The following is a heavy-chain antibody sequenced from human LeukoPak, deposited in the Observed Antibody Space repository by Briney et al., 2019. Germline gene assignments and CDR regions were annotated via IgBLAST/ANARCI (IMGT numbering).Heavy chain of an antibody. CDR1: GFTFNDFA. CDR3: ARNLGPFDV. CDR2: IADAGT. J-gene: IGHJ3*01. Sequence: GGSLRLSCAASGFTFNDFAMTWVRQAPGKGLEWVSTIADAGTYYADSVKGRFIISRDNSKNMLYLKFNSLRADDTAMYYCARNLGPFDVRGHGTMVTVSS. V-gene: IGHV3-23*01. D-gene: IGHD3-16*01.